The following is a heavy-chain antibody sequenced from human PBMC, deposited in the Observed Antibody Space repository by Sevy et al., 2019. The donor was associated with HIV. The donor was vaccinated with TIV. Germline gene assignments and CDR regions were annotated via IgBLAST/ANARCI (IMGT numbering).Heavy chain of an antibody. Sequence: SATLSLTCTVSGGSISSYYWSWIRQPPGKGLEWIGYIYYSGSTNYNPSLKSRVTISVDTSKNQFSLKLSSVTAADTAVYYCARVEATVTTFDYWGQGTLVTVSS. J-gene: IGHJ4*02. D-gene: IGHD4-17*01. CDR3: ARVEATVTTFDY. CDR2: IYYSGST. CDR1: GGSISSYY. V-gene: IGHV4-59*01.